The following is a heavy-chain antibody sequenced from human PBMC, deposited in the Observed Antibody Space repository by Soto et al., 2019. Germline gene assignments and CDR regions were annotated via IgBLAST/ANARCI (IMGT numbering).Heavy chain of an antibody. CDR2: IYYSGST. CDR3: ARDPQRGYSGYFAS. D-gene: IGHD5-12*01. Sequence: QVQLQESGPGLVKPSQTLSLSCTVSGGSLSSGGYYWSWIRQHPGKGLEWIGFIYYSGSTYYNPSLKSRVTISVDTSQNQFSLKLSSVTAADTAVYYCARDPQRGYSGYFASWGQGTLVTVSS. V-gene: IGHV4-31*03. CDR1: GGSLSSGGYY. J-gene: IGHJ4*02.